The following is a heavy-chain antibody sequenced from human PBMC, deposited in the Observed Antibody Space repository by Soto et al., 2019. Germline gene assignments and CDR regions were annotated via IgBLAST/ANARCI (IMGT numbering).Heavy chain of an antibody. D-gene: IGHD3-22*01. Sequence: QVQLVESGGGVVQPERSQRLSCAASDFTFGTYVMHWVRQAPGKGLEWVALISFDGSSQYYADSVKGRFTISGDNSRNTMYLQMNSLRPEDTAVYYCAREMIPMIMGGMSALDVWGHGTTVTVS. CDR3: AREMIPMIMGGMSALDV. CDR2: ISFDGSSQ. CDR1: DFTFGTYV. J-gene: IGHJ6*02. V-gene: IGHV3-30*04.